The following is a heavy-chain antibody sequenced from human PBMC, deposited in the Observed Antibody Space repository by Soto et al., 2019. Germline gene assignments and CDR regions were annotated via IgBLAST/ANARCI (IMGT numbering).Heavy chain of an antibody. V-gene: IGHV5-10-1*01. D-gene: IGHD6-13*01. J-gene: IGHJ6*02. Sequence: GESLKISCQGSGYSFTSYWISWVRQMPGKGLEWMGRIDPSDSYTKYSPSFQGHVTISADKSISTAYLQWSSLKASDTAMYYCASNKSWNYYYGMDVWGQGTTVTVS. CDR1: GYSFTSYW. CDR2: IDPSDSYT. CDR3: ASNKSWNYYYGMDV.